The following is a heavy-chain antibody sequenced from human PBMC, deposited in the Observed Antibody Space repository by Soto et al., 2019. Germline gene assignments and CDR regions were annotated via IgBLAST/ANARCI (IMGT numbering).Heavy chain of an antibody. Sequence: ASVKVSCKASGYTFTSYGISWVRQAPGQGLEWMGWISAYNGNTNYAQKLQGRVTMTTDTSTSTAYMELRSLRSDDTAVYYCASFPDFVDYIWGSYPQGNAFDIWGQGTMVTVSS. CDR1: GYTFTSYG. D-gene: IGHD3-16*02. J-gene: IGHJ3*02. V-gene: IGHV1-18*01. CDR3: ASFPDFVDYIWGSYPQGNAFDI. CDR2: ISAYNGNT.